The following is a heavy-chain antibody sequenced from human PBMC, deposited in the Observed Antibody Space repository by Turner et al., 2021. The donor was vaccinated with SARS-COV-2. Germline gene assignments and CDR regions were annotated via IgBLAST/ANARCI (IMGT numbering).Heavy chain of an antibody. J-gene: IGHJ6*02. CDR2: IYSGGST. Sequence: EVQLVDTGGGLMQPGGSLRLSCAASGFTVSSNYMSWVRQAPGKGLEWVLVIYSGGSTYYADSVKGRFTISRDNSKNTLYLQMNSLRAEDTAVYYCARGSHDFWSGYLGYGMDVWGQGTTVTVSS. V-gene: IGHV3-53*02. CDR3: ARGSHDFWSGYLGYGMDV. CDR1: GFTVSSNY. D-gene: IGHD3-3*01.